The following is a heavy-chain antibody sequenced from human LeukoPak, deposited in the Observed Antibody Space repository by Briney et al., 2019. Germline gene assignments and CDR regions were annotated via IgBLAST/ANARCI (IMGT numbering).Heavy chain of an antibody. CDR1: GGSITTYY. V-gene: IGHV4-59*08. D-gene: IGHD2-15*01. CDR2: MYYSGST. CDR3: VRSSTYHLFDD. Sequence: SETLSLTCTVSGGSITTYYWTWIRQPPGKGLEWIGYMYYSGSTNYNPSLKSRVTISVDMSKNQFSLKLSSVTAADTAVYYCVRSSTYHLFDDWGQGTLVTVSS. J-gene: IGHJ4*02.